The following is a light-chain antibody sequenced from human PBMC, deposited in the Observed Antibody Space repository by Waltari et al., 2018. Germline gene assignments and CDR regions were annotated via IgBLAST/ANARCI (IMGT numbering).Light chain of an antibody. CDR1: LSLLYSANYRHY. V-gene: IGKV4-1*01. CDR3: QQYHTIPPT. CDR2: WAS. J-gene: IGKJ4*01. Sequence: DIVMTQSPAALAVSLGEGATIKCRANLSLLYSANYRHYLAWYQQKPRQAPRLLINWASTRESGVPDRFIGSGSGTDFILTISSLQPEDVALYFCQQYHTIPPTFGGGTKVEIK.